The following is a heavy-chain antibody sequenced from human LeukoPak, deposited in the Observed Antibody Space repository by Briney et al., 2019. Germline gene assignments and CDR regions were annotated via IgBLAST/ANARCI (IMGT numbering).Heavy chain of an antibody. CDR1: GGSISSSNW. Sequence: SETLSLTCAVSGGSISSSNWWSWVRQPPGQGLEWIGEIYHSGSTNYNPSLKSRVTISVDKSKNQFSLKLSSVTAADTAVYYCARIDYYDSTSLGYWGQGTLVTVSS. J-gene: IGHJ4*02. CDR3: ARIDYYDSTSLGY. D-gene: IGHD3-22*01. CDR2: IYHSGST. V-gene: IGHV4-4*02.